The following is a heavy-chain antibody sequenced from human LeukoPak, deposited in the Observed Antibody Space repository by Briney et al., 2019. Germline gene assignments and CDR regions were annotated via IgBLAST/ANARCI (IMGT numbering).Heavy chain of an antibody. CDR3: ARFMTPWGWDAFDI. CDR2: IIAYNGNT. D-gene: IGHD3-16*01. CDR1: GYTFTSYG. Sequence: ASVKVSCKASGYTFTSYGISWVRQAPGQGLEWMGWIIAYNGNTNYAQKLQGRVTMTTDTSTSTAYMELRSLRSDDTAVYYCARFMTPWGWDAFDIWGQGTMVTVSS. V-gene: IGHV1-18*01. J-gene: IGHJ3*02.